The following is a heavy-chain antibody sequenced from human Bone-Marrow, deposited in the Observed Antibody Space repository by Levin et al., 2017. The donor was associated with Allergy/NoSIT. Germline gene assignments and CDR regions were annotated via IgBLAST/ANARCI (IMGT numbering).Heavy chain of an antibody. J-gene: IGHJ5*02. V-gene: IGHV4-4*02. CDR1: GGSIRSSNW. CDR3: AGVRAGCSRTSCYFDP. D-gene: IGHD2-2*01. Sequence: SETLSLTCAVSGGSIRSSNWWTWVRQSPGKGLEWIGEMYHSGSTHYNPSLESRVSISVDKSKNQFSLKLTSVTAADTAVYYCAGVRAGCSRTSCYFDPWGQGTLVTVSS. CDR2: MYHSGST.